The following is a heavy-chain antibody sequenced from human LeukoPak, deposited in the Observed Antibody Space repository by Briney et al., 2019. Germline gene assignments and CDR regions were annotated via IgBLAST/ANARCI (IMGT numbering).Heavy chain of an antibody. D-gene: IGHD3-10*01. V-gene: IGHV1-69*04. CDR1: GGTFSSYA. CDR2: IIPILGIA. CDR3: ARDRAPEFRAFDI. Sequence: SVKVSCKASGGTFSSYAISWERQAPGQGFEWMGRIIPILGIANYAQKFQGRVTITADKSTSTAYMELSSLRSEDTAVYYCARDRAPEFRAFDIWGQGTMVTVSS. J-gene: IGHJ3*02.